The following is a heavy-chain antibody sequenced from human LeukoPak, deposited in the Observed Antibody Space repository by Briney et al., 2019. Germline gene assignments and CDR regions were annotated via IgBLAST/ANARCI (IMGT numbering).Heavy chain of an antibody. Sequence: GASVKVSCKASGYTFTGYYMHWVRQAPGQGLEWMGWINPNSGGTNYAQKFQGWVTMTRDTSISTAYMELSRLRSDDTAVYYCARKGGNSDRLEGYYYYGMDVWGQETTVTVSS. J-gene: IGHJ6*02. D-gene: IGHD4-23*01. CDR1: GYTFTGYY. V-gene: IGHV1-2*04. CDR2: INPNSGGT. CDR3: ARKGGNSDRLEGYYYYGMDV.